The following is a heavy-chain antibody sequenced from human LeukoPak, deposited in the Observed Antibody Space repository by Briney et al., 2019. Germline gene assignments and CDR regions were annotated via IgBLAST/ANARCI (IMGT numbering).Heavy chain of an antibody. CDR2: INHSGST. V-gene: IGHV4-34*01. J-gene: IGHJ4*02. CDR3: ARDYGDQNDY. Sequence: SETLSLTCAVYGGSFSGYYWSWIRQPPGKGLEWIGEINHSGSTNYNPSLKSRVAISVDTSKNQFSLRLSSVTAADTAVYYCARDYGDQNDYWGQGTLVTVSS. D-gene: IGHD4-17*01. CDR1: GGSFSGYY.